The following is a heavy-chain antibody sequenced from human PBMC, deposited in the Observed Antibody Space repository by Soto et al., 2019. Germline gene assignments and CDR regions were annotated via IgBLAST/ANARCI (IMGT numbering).Heavy chain of an antibody. CDR2: LYNAGST. CDR1: GGSISRYY. D-gene: IGHD2-21*02. Sequence: QVRLQESGPGLVKPSETLSLTCTVSGGSISRYYWSWIRQPPGKGLEWIGYLYNAGSTIYNPSLRSRVSISVDMSQNQFSLNLNYVPAADTAEYYCARDLWGYCGTDCYPLDVWGQGTTVTVSS. V-gene: IGHV4-59*01. J-gene: IGHJ6*02. CDR3: ARDLWGYCGTDCYPLDV.